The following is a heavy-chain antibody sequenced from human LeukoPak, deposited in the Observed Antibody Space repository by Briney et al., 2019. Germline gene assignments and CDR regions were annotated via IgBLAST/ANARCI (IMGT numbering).Heavy chain of an antibody. CDR1: GFTFSSYA. V-gene: IGHV3-23*01. CDR2: ISGSGGST. Sequence: GGSLTLSCAASGFTFSSYAMSWLRQAPGKGLEWVSAISGSGGSTYYADSVKGRLTISRDNSKNTLYLQMNSLRAEDTAVYYCAKDQDTSYYYDTRGPFDIWGQGTMVTVSS. D-gene: IGHD3-22*01. J-gene: IGHJ3*02. CDR3: AKDQDTSYYYDTRGPFDI.